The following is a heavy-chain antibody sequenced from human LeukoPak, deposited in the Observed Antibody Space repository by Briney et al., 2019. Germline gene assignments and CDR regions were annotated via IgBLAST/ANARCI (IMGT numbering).Heavy chain of an antibody. CDR1: GYTFTGYY. Sequence: ASVKVSCKASGYTFTGYYMHWVRQAPGQGREWMGWINPNSGGTNYAQKFQGRVTMTRDTSISTAYMELSRLRSDDTAVYYCARGGYCSGGSCYFGRVSVWFDPWGQGTLVTVSS. J-gene: IGHJ5*02. CDR2: INPNSGGT. D-gene: IGHD2-15*01. V-gene: IGHV1-2*02. CDR3: ARGGYCSGGSCYFGRVSVWFDP.